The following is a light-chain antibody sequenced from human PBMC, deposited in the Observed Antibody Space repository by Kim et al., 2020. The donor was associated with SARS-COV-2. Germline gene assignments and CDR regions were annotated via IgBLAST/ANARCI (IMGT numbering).Light chain of an antibody. CDR1: SSDVGGYHY. Sequence: QSITISCTGTSSDVGGYHYVSWYQQHPGKAPKLMIYDVSNRPSGVSNRFSGSKSGNTASLTISGLQAEDEADYYCSSYTSSSTRVFGGGTKLTVL. J-gene: IGLJ2*01. V-gene: IGLV2-14*03. CDR3: SSYTSSSTRV. CDR2: DVS.